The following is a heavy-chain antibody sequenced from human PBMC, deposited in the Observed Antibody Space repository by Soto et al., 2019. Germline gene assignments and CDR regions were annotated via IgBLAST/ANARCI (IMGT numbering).Heavy chain of an antibody. D-gene: IGHD2-21*02. CDR2: VYHTGTT. Sequence: QVHLRESGPRTVRTSRTLSLTCAVSGTSFSSTFWWTWVRQPPGKGLEWIGEVYHTGTTKYNPSLKNRVTLSVDKSNNQCSLELRAVTAADTAVYYCAAMTPRIVVMTAEIPSWVQGTLVTVSS. V-gene: IGHV4-4*02. J-gene: IGHJ4*02. CDR3: AAMTPRIVVMTAEIPS. CDR1: GTSFSSTFW.